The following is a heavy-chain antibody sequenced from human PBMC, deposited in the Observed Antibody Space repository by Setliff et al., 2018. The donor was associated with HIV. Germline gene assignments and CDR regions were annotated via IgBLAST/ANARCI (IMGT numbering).Heavy chain of an antibody. D-gene: IGHD1-26*01. CDR3: ARGKGGLVGPAEFDY. Sequence: SETLSLTCTVSGDSISSVSYSWGWIRQPPGKGLEWIGYMYSGGNTYYKPSLKSRVTMSVDSSKNQFSLKLKSVTAADTAIYFCARGKGGLVGPAEFDYWGPGTLVTVSS. V-gene: IGHV4-39*01. CDR2: MYSGGNT. CDR1: GDSISSVSYS. J-gene: IGHJ4*02.